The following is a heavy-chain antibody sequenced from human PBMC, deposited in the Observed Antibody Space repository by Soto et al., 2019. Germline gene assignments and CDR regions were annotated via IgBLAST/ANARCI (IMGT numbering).Heavy chain of an antibody. CDR2: IYYSGST. Sequence: SETLSLTCTVSGCSISSGGYYWSWIRQHPGKGLEWIGYIYYSGSTYYNPSLKSRVTISVDTSKNQFSLKLSSVTAADTAVYYCARDRRSGYYYYYYYIDVWGKGTTVTVSS. D-gene: IGHD3-3*01. V-gene: IGHV4-31*03. J-gene: IGHJ6*03. CDR3: ARDRRSGYYYYYYYIDV. CDR1: GCSISSGGYY.